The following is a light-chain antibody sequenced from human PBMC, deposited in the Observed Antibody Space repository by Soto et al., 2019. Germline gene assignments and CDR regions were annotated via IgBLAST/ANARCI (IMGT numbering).Light chain of an antibody. CDR3: SSYSISTAYL. V-gene: IGLV2-14*01. J-gene: IGLJ1*01. CDR2: EVS. Sequence: QSALTQPASVSGSPGQSITISCTGTSSDVGGYDYVSWYQLHPGKAPKLMVFEVSSRPSGVSYRFSGSKSGNTASLTISGLQAEDEADYFCSSYSISTAYLFXTGTKVTVL. CDR1: SSDVGGYDY.